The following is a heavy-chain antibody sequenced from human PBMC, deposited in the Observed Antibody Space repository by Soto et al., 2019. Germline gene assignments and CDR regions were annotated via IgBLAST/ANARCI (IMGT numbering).Heavy chain of an antibody. CDR1: DDSISSGGYY. Sequence: QVQLQESGPGLVKPSQPVSLTCTVSDDSISSGGYYWSWIRQHPGKGLEWIGYIFYSGTTYYNPSLKSRVTISVDTSKNQFSLKVSSVTAADTAVYYCARSVDPWGQGTLVTVSS. CDR3: ARSVDP. CDR2: IFYSGTT. J-gene: IGHJ5*02. V-gene: IGHV4-31*03.